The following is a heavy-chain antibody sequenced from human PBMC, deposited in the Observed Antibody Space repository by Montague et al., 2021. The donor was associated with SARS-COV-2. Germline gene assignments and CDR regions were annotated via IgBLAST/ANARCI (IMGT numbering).Heavy chain of an antibody. V-gene: IGHV4-59*11. D-gene: IGHD4-17*01. CDR2: VNYGGST. Sequence: SETLSLTCTVSSGSISSHYWSWIRQPPGKGLEWIGYVNYGGSTNYNPSLKSRVSISLDTSKNQFSLRLNSVTAADTAVYYCARAVTTGIDWFDPWGQGTLV. J-gene: IGHJ5*02. CDR1: SGSISSHY. CDR3: ARAVTTGIDWFDP.